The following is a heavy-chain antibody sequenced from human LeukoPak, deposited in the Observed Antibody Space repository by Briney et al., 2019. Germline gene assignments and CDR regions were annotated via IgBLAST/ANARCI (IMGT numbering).Heavy chain of an antibody. CDR2: ISSSSSYI. CDR1: GFTFSSYS. D-gene: IGHD1-20*01. CDR3: ARDFRYNWNDAVDP. Sequence: PGGSLRLSCAASGFTFSSYSMNWVRQAPGKGLEWVSSISSSSSYIYYADSVKGRFTISRDNAKNSLYLQMNSLRAEDTAVYCCARDFRYNWNDAVDPWGQGTLVTVSS. V-gene: IGHV3-21*01. J-gene: IGHJ5*02.